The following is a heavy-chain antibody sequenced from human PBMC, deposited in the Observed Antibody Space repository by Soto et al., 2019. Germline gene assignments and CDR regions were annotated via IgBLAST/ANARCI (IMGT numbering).Heavy chain of an antibody. CDR3: ASLWSGYYGGDDAFDI. CDR2: INYSGST. CDR1: GGSISSGGYY. V-gene: IGHV4-31*03. Sequence: QVQLQESGPGLVKPSQTLSLTCTVSGGSISSGGYYWSWIRQHPGKGLEWIGYINYSGSTYYNPSLKSRVTISVDTSKNQFSLKLSSVTAADTAVYYCASLWSGYYGGDDAFDIWGQGTMVTVSS. D-gene: IGHD3-3*01. J-gene: IGHJ3*02.